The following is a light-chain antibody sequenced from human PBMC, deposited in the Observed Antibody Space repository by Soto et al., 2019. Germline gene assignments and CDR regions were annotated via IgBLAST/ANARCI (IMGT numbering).Light chain of an antibody. Sequence: IRMTQSPSSFSASTGDRVTITCRASQGISSYLNWYQQRPGEAPQLLIYATSSLQSGVPSRFSGSGSGTDFTLTISSLQPEDSASYYCQQSYETPWTFGQGTKVDIK. CDR3: QQSYETPWT. CDR2: ATS. J-gene: IGKJ1*01. V-gene: IGKV1-39*01. CDR1: QGISSY.